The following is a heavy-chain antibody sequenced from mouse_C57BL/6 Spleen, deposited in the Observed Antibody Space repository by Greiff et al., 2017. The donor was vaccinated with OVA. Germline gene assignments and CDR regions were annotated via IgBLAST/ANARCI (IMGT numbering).Heavy chain of an antibody. Sequence: EVKLLESGGGLVQPGGSLKLSCAASGIDFSRYWMSWVRRAPGKGLEWIGEINPDSSTINYAPSLKDKFIISRDNAKNTLYLQMSKVRSEDTALYYCARRQTYYGSSFWYFDVWGTGTTVTVSS. CDR1: GIDFSRYW. J-gene: IGHJ1*03. CDR3: ARRQTYYGSSFWYFDV. V-gene: IGHV4-1*01. D-gene: IGHD1-1*01. CDR2: INPDSSTI.